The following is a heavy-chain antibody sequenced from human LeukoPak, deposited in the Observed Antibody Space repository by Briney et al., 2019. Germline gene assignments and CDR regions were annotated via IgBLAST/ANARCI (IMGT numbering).Heavy chain of an antibody. J-gene: IGHJ4*02. CDR2: IKPNSDAT. D-gene: IGHD4-23*01. CDR3: ARGYGGNSVEIYFDN. CDR1: GYTFAGYY. V-gene: IGHV1-2*02. Sequence: ASVKVSCKASGYTFAGYYMHWVRQAPGQGLEWMGCIKPNSDATDYAQKFQGRVTMTSDTSISTAYMELSRLKSDDTAVYYCARGYGGNSVEIYFDNWGQGTLATVSS.